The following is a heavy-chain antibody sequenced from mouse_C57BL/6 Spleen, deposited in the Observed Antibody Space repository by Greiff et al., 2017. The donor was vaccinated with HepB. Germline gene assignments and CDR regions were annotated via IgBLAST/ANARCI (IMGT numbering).Heavy chain of an antibody. CDR1: GFSFNTYA. J-gene: IGHJ3*01. Sequence: EVKLVESGGGLVQPKGSLKLSCAASGFSFNTYAMNWVRQAPGKGLEWVARIRSKSNNYATYYADSVKDRFTISRDDSESMLYLQMNNLKTEDTAMYYCVIGGYDEGFAYWGQGTLVTVSA. CDR3: VIGGYDEGFAY. D-gene: IGHD2-2*01. V-gene: IGHV10-1*01. CDR2: IRSKSNNYAT.